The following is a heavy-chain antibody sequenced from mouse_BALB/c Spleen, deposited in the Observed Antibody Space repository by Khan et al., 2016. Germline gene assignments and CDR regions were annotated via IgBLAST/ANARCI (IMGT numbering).Heavy chain of an antibody. J-gene: IGHJ2*01. D-gene: IGHD2-2*01. CDR2: IDPENGDT. CDR1: VFKIKDYY. CDR3: NAIYYGNDVYFYY. Sequence: VQLQQSGAELVRSGASVKLSCTASVFKIKDYYMHWVKQRPEQGLEWIGWIDPENGDTEYAPKFQGKATMTADTSYNAAYLQFSSLTSEDYAVYYCNAIYYGNDVYFYYFCQCTTLTVSS. V-gene: IGHV14-4*02.